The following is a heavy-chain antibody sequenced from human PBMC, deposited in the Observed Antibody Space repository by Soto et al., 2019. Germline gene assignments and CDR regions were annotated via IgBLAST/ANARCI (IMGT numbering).Heavy chain of an antibody. Sequence: SETLSVTCTVSGGSISSSSYYWGLIRQPPGKGLEWIGSIYYSGSTYYNPSLKSRVTISVDTSKNQFSLKLSSVTAADTAVYYCARHGGIAAAGTFLDWFDPRGQGTLVTVSS. CDR3: ARHGGIAAAGTFLDWFDP. CDR2: IYYSGST. CDR1: GGSISSSSYY. V-gene: IGHV4-39*01. J-gene: IGHJ5*02. D-gene: IGHD6-13*01.